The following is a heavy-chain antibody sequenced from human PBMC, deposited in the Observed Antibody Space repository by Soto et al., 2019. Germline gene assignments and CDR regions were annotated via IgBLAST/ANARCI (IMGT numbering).Heavy chain of an antibody. CDR2: IYYSGST. J-gene: IGHJ4*02. V-gene: IGHV4-31*03. D-gene: IGHD3-3*01. CDR3: ARTTGLSGYYYFVY. Sequence: LSLTCTVSGGSISSGGYYWSWIRQHPGKGLEWIGYIYYSGSTYYNPSLKSRVTISVDTSKNQFSLKLSSVTAADTAVYYCARTTGLSGYYYFVYWGQGTLVTVSS. CDR1: GGSISSGGYY.